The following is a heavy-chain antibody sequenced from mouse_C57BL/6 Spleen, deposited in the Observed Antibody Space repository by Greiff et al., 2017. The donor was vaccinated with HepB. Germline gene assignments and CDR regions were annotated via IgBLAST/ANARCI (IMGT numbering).Heavy chain of an antibody. D-gene: IGHD1-1*01. J-gene: IGHJ1*03. CDR1: GFSLTSYG. V-gene: IGHV2-6*03. Sequence: VKVVESGPGLVAPSQSLSITCTVSGFSLTSYGVHWVRQPPGKGLEWLVVIWSDGSTTYNSALKSRLSISKDNSKSQVFLKMNSLQTDDTAMYYCASTTVVAKGYWYFDVWGTGTTVTVSS. CDR2: IWSDGST. CDR3: ASTTVVAKGYWYFDV.